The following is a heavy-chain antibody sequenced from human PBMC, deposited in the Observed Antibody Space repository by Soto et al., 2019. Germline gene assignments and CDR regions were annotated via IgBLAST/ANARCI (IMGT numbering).Heavy chain of an antibody. CDR1: GFTFSSYG. CDR3: ARDRTPAPPFGEPDY. Sequence: PGGSLRLSCAASGFTFSSYGMHWVRQAPGKGLEWVAVISYDGSNKYYADSVKGRFTISRDNSKNTLYLQMNSLRAEDTAVYYCARDRTPAPPFGEPDYWGQGTLVTVSS. V-gene: IGHV3-30*03. CDR2: ISYDGSNK. D-gene: IGHD3-10*01. J-gene: IGHJ4*02.